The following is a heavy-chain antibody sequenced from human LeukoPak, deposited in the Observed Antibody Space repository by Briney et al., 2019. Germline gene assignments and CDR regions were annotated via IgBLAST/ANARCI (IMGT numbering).Heavy chain of an antibody. V-gene: IGHV4-4*02. J-gene: IGHJ4*02. D-gene: IGHD6-19*01. CDR1: GGSISSSNW. CDR2: IYHSGST. CDR3: AREYTLYRSGWFLDY. Sequence: PSGTLSLTCAVSGGSISSSNWWSWVRQPPGKGLEWIGEIYHSGSTNYNPSLKSRVTISVDKSKNQFSLKLSSVTAADTAVYYCAREYTLYRSGWFLDYWGQGTVDAVSS.